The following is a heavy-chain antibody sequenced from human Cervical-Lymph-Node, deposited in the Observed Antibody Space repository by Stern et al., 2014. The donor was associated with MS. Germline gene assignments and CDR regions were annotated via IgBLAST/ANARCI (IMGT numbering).Heavy chain of an antibody. D-gene: IGHD3-22*01. CDR1: GGSISSNNW. V-gene: IGHV4-4*02. CDR3: ARDLHSGHYDSSGYYLDAFDI. J-gene: IGHJ3*02. CDR2: IYHSGTT. Sequence: QVQLQESGPGLVKPSGTLSLTCAVSGGSISSNNWWTWVRQPPGKGLEWIGEIYHSGTTNYNPSLKSRVTISVDKSKNQFSLKLSSMTAADTAVYYCARDLHSGHYDSSGYYLDAFDIWGRGTMVTVSS.